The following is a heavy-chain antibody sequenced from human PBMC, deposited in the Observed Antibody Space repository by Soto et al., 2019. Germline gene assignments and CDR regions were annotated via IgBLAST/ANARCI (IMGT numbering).Heavy chain of an antibody. CDR1: GYTFTSYG. Sequence: QVQLVQSGAEVKKPGASVKVSCKASGYTFTSYGISWVRQAPGQGLERMGWISAYNGNTNCAQKLQGRVTMTTDTSTSPAYMELRSLRSDDTAVYYCARAGGSGSYYKVGGWFDPWGQGTLVTVSS. D-gene: IGHD3-10*01. J-gene: IGHJ5*02. V-gene: IGHV1-18*01. CDR2: ISAYNGNT. CDR3: ARAGGSGSYYKVGGWFDP.